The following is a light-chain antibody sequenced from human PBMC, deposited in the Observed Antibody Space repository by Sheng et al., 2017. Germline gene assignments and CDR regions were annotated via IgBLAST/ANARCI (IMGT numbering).Light chain of an antibody. CDR3: QSYDSSLSGSRV. CDR2: GNS. J-gene: IGLJ1*01. V-gene: IGLV1-40*01. Sequence: QPVLTQPPSASGTPGQRVTLSCSGSSSNIGSDNVYWYQQLPGTAPKLLIYGNSNRPSGVPDRFSGSKSGTSASLAITGLQAEDEADYYCQSYDSSLSGSRVFGTGTKVTVL. CDR1: SSNIGSDN.